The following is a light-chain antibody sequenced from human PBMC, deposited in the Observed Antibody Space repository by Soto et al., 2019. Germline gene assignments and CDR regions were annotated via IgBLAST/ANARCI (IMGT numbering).Light chain of an antibody. J-gene: IGLJ3*02. CDR3: LLYYAGAWV. CDR2: STS. CDR1: TGAVTSTYF. V-gene: IGLV7-43*01. Sequence: QTVVTQEPSLTVSPGGTVTLTCASSTGAVTSTYFPNWFQQNPGQAPRALIYSTSNKNSWTPARFTGSLLGGKAALTLSNVQPEDEADYYCLLYYAGAWVFGGGTKLTVL.